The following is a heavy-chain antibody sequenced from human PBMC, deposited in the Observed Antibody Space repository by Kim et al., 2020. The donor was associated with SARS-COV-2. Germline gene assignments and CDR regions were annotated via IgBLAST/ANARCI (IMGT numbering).Heavy chain of an antibody. J-gene: IGHJ5*02. D-gene: IGHD3-3*01. CDR1: GGSISSSSYY. V-gene: IGHV4-39*01. Sequence: SETLSLTCTVSGGSISSSSYYWGWIRQPPGKELEWIGSIYYSGSTYYNPSLKSRVTISVDTSKNQFSLKLSSVTAADTAVYYCASFFWSGLSWGQGTLVTVSS. CDR2: IYYSGST. CDR3: ASFFWSGLS.